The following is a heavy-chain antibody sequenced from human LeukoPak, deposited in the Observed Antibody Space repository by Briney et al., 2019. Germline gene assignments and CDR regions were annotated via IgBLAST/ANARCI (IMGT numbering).Heavy chain of an antibody. Sequence: SETLSLTCTVSGGSIRSDYWSWVRQPPGKGLEWIGYIHYSGSTNYNASLKSRLTMSVDMSKNQFSLKLTSVTAADTAVYYCARLGRKTTVVPPDFDCWGQGTLVAVSS. D-gene: IGHD4-23*01. CDR3: ARLGRKTTVVPPDFDC. CDR1: GGSIRSDY. J-gene: IGHJ4*02. V-gene: IGHV4-59*01. CDR2: IHYSGST.